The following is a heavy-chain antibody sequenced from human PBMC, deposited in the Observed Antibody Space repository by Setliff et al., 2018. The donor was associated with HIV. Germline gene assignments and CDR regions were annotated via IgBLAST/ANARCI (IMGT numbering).Heavy chain of an antibody. V-gene: IGHV1-46*01. CDR3: ACTYYYGSGSPGSYYYYMDV. CDR1: GYTFTSYY. Sequence: ASVKVSCKASGYTFTSYYMHWVRQAPGQGLEWMGIINPSGGSTSYARKFQGRVTMTRDTSTSTVYMELSSLRSEDTAVYYCACTYYYGSGSPGSYYYYMDVWGKGTTVTVSS. D-gene: IGHD3-10*01. CDR2: INPSGGST. J-gene: IGHJ6*03.